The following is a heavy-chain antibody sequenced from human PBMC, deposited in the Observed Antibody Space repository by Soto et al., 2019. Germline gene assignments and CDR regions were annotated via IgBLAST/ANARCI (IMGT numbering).Heavy chain of an antibody. Sequence: ASVKVFCKASGYTFTGYYMHWVRQAPGQGLEWMGWINPNSGGTNYAQKFQGRVTMTRDTSISTAYMELSRLRSDDTAVYYCARRNVLRFLEWLPRPNDAFDIWGQGTMVTVSS. D-gene: IGHD3-3*01. CDR3: ARRNVLRFLEWLPRPNDAFDI. V-gene: IGHV1-2*02. CDR2: INPNSGGT. CDR1: GYTFTGYY. J-gene: IGHJ3*02.